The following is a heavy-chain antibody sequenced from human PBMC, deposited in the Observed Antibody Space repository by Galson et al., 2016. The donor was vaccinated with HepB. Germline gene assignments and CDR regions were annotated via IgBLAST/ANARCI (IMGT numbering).Heavy chain of an antibody. CDR2: IYYSGST. CDR3: ARRGSGAYCGGDCYSVAFDI. V-gene: IGHV4-39*01. J-gene: IGHJ3*02. CDR1: GGSISSSSYY. D-gene: IGHD2-21*02. Sequence: TLSLTCTVSGGSISSSSYYWGWIRQPPGKGLELIGSIYYSGSTYYNPSLKSRVTISVDTSKNQFSLKLSSVTAAETAVYYCARRGSGAYCGGDCYSVAFDIWGQGTMVTVSS.